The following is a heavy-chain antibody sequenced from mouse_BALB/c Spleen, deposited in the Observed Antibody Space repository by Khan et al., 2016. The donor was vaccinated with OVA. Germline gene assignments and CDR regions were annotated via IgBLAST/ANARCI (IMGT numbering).Heavy chain of an antibody. Sequence: EVKLVESGGDLVKPGGSLKLSCAASGFTFSSYSMSWVRQTPHKRLEWVASISSGGDYTYYPDSVKGRFTISRDNAKNTLYLQMSDLTSEDTAMYYCADHLTASFACWGQGTLVTVAA. D-gene: IGHD4-1*01. CDR2: ISSGGDYT. CDR3: ADHLTASFAC. J-gene: IGHJ3*01. CDR1: GFTFSSYS. V-gene: IGHV5-6*01.